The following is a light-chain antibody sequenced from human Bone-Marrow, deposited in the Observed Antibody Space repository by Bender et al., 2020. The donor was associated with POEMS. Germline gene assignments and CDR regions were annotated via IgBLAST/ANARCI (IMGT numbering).Light chain of an antibody. CDR1: GSNIGGYP. CDR2: TNN. V-gene: IGLV1-44*01. J-gene: IGLJ3*02. CDR3: CSYAGRSVWV. Sequence: QSVLTQPPSVSGTPGQRVTISCSGSGSNIGGYPVNWYQQLPGTAPRLLIYTNNERPSGVPDRFSGSKSGTSASLVISGLQSEDEADFYCCSYAGRSVWVFGGGTKLTVL.